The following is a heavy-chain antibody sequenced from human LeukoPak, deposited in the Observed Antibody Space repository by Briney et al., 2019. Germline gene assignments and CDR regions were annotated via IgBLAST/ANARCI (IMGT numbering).Heavy chain of an antibody. CDR1: GYTFTDYY. CDR2: INPKNGGT. J-gene: IGHJ4*02. D-gene: IGHD1-14*01. CDR3: ARVIQPLNTETSSDY. V-gene: IGHV1-2*02. Sequence: ASVKVSCKASGYTFTDYYMNWVRQAPGQGLELMGWINPKNGGTNYAQKFQGRVTMTRDTSINTAYMEVSGLKSDDTAVYYCARVIQPLNTETSSDYWGQGTLVTVSS.